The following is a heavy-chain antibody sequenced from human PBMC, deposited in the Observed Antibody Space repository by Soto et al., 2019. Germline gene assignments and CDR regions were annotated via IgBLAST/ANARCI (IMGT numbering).Heavy chain of an antibody. CDR3: AKDPDEGVTGTVDY. CDR1: GFTFSSYA. CDR2: ISGSGGSR. D-gene: IGHD1-7*01. J-gene: IGHJ4*02. V-gene: IGHV3-23*01. Sequence: EVQLLESGGGLVQPGGSLRLSCAASGFTFSSYAMSWVRQAPGKGLEWVSAISGSGGSRYYADSVKGRFTISRDNSKNTLYLQMNSLRAEDTAVYYCAKDPDEGVTGTVDYWGQGTLVTVSS.